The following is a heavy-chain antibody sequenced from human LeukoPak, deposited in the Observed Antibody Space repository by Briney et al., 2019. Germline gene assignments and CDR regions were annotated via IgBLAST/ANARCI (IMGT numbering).Heavy chain of an antibody. CDR2: IYYSGST. V-gene: IGHV4-59*08. CDR1: GGSISSYY. Sequence: SETLSLTCTVSGGSISSYYWSWIRQPPGKGLEWIGYIYYSGSTNYNPSLKSRVTISVDTSKNQFSLKQSSVTAADTAVYYCARLDYGNYYYYGMDVWGQGTTVTVSS. D-gene: IGHD4-17*01. CDR3: ARLDYGNYYYYGMDV. J-gene: IGHJ6*02.